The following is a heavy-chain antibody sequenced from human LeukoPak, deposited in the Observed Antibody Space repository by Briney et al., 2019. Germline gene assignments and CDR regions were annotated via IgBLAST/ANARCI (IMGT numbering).Heavy chain of an antibody. CDR3: ARAPMAAADSMTDAFDI. J-gene: IGHJ3*02. CDR1: GYTFTGYY. V-gene: IGHV1-2*04. D-gene: IGHD6-13*01. Sequence: ASVTVSCKASGYTFTGYYMHWVRQAPGQGLEWMGWINPNSGGTNYAQKFQGWVTMTRDTSISTAYMELSRLRSDDTAVYYCARAPMAAADSMTDAFDIWGQGTIVTVSS. CDR2: INPNSGGT.